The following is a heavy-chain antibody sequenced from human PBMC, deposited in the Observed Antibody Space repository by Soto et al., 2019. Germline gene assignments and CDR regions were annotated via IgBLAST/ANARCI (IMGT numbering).Heavy chain of an antibody. J-gene: IGHJ6*02. CDR2: ISGSGGST. D-gene: IGHD3-16*01. CDR3: AKGGRTGPIYYYGMDV. CDR1: GFTFSSYA. Sequence: RLSCAASGFTFSSYAMSWVRQAPGKGLEWVSAISGSGGSTYYADSVKGRFTISRDNSKNTLYLQMNSLRAEDTAVYYCAKGGRTGPIYYYGMDVWGQGTTVTVSS. V-gene: IGHV3-23*01.